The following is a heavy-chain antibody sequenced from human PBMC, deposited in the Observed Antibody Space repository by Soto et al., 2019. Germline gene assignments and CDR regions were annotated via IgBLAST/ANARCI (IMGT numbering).Heavy chain of an antibody. CDR1: GFTFSSYG. J-gene: IGHJ6*02. Sequence: GGSLRLSCAASGFTFSSYGMHWVRQAPGKGLEWVAVISYDGSNKYYADSVKGRFTISRDNSKNTLYLQMNSLRAEDTAVYYCAKDPYPSSLIAVACTGYYYGMDVWGQGTTVTVSS. CDR3: AKDPYPSSLIAVACTGYYYGMDV. V-gene: IGHV3-30*18. CDR2: ISYDGSNK. D-gene: IGHD6-19*01.